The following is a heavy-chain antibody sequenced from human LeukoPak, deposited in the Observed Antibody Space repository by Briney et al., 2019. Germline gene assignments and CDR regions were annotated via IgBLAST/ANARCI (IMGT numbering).Heavy chain of an antibody. CDR1: GGSISGYY. Sequence: SETLSLTCTVSGGSISGYYWSWIRQPPGKGLEWIGYIYYSGSTTYNPSLKSRVTISVDTSKNQFSLKLSSVTAADTAVYYCARRASCSSTRCNPYDYWGQGTLVTVSS. D-gene: IGHD2-2*01. CDR2: IYYSGST. CDR3: ARRASCSSTRCNPYDY. J-gene: IGHJ4*02. V-gene: IGHV4-59*08.